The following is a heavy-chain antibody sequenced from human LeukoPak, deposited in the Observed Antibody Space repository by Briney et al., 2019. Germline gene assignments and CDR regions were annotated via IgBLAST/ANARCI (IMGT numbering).Heavy chain of an antibody. V-gene: IGHV1-18*04. Sequence: ASVKVSCKASGYTFTSYYMHWVRQAPGQALEWMGRVSPYNGNTYYSQRFQDRVTITKDTSTGTAYMDLRNLRTDDTAMYYCARNGRVRRVVKDLFEYWGQGTLVAVSS. D-gene: IGHD3-10*01. J-gene: IGHJ4*02. CDR1: GYTFTSYY. CDR2: VSPYNGNT. CDR3: ARNGRVRRVVKDLFEY.